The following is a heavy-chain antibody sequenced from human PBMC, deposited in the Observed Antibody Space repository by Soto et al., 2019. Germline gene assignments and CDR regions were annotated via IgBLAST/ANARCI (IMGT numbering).Heavy chain of an antibody. V-gene: IGHV3-9*01. CDR2: ISWNSGSI. D-gene: IGHD6-13*01. CDR1: GFTFDDYA. CDR3: AKDLSGRSWSHFDY. J-gene: IGHJ4*02. Sequence: GGSLRLSCAASGFTFDDYAMHWVRQAPGKGLEWVSGISWNSGSIGYADSVKGRFTISRDNAKNSLYLQMNSLRAEDTALYYCAKDLSGRSWSHFDYWGQGTLVTVSS.